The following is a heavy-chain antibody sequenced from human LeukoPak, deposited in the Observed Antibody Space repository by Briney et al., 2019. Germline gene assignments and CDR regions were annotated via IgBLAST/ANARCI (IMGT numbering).Heavy chain of an antibody. V-gene: IGHV4-34*01. CDR1: GGSFSGYY. CDR2: INDSGST. CDR3: ARVKDPGGYYYYYYMDV. D-gene: IGHD3-16*01. J-gene: IGHJ6*03. Sequence: SETLSLTCAVYGGSFSGYYWSWIRQPPGKGLEWIGEINDSGSTKYNPSLKSRVTISIDTSKNQFSLKVTSVTAADTAVYYCARVKDPGGYYYYYYMDVWGEGTTVTVSS.